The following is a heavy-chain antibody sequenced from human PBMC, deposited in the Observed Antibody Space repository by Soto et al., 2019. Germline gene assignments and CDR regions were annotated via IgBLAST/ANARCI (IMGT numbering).Heavy chain of an antibody. V-gene: IGHV3-66*01. CDR3: AREYSSSSGVDY. J-gene: IGHJ4*02. Sequence: EVQLVESGGGLVQPGGSLRLSCAASGFTVSSNYMSWVRQAPGKGLEWVSVIYSGGSTYYADSVKGRFTISRDNSKNTLCLQMNSLRAEDTAVYYCAREYSSSSGVDYWGQGTLVTVSS. D-gene: IGHD6-6*01. CDR1: GFTVSSNY. CDR2: IYSGGST.